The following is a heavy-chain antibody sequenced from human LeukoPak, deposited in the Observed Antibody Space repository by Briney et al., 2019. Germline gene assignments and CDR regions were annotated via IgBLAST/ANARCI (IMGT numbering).Heavy chain of an antibody. J-gene: IGHJ5*02. CDR2: ISGSGGST. V-gene: IGHV3-23*01. CDR3: AKAPGPYSSPRWFDP. Sequence: GGSLRLSCAASGFTFSSYAMSWVRQAPGKWLEWVSAISGSGGSTYYADSVKGRFTISRDNSKNTLYLQMNSLRAEDTAVYYCAKAPGPYSSPRWFDPWGQGTLVTVSS. D-gene: IGHD6-13*01. CDR1: GFTFSSYA.